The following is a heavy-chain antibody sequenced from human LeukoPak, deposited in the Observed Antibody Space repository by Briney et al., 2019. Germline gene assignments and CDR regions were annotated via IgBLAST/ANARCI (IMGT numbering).Heavy chain of an antibody. Sequence: PGGSLRLSCAASGFTFSSYSMNWVRQAPGKGLEWVLSISSSSSYIYYADSVKGRFTISRDNAKNSLYLQMNSLRAEDTAVYYCARDCSSTSCYEYYYGMDVWGQGTTVTVSS. CDR3: ARDCSSTSCYEYYYGMDV. CDR2: ISSSSSYI. V-gene: IGHV3-21*01. CDR1: GFTFSSYS. D-gene: IGHD2-2*01. J-gene: IGHJ6*02.